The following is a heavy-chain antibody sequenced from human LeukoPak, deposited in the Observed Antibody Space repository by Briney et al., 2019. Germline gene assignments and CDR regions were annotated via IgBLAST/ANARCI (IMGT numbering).Heavy chain of an antibody. CDR1: GFTFSSDW. D-gene: IGHD3-22*01. CDR2: IRSKANSYAT. CDR3: TRLRYYYDSSGYYYYYMDV. V-gene: IGHV3-73*01. J-gene: IGHJ6*03. Sequence: GGSLRLSCAASGFTFSSDWMHWVRQASGKGLEWVGRIRSKANSYATAYAASVKGRFTISRDDSKNTAYLQMNSLKTEDTAVYYCTRLRYYYDSSGYYYYYMDVWGKGTTVTVSS.